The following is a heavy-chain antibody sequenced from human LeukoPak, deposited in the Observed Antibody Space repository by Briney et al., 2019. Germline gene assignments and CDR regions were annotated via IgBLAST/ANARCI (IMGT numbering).Heavy chain of an antibody. CDR1: RFTFSSYA. Sequence: PGGSLRLSCAASRFTFSSYAMSWVRQAPGKGLEWLSAIGAGGGSTYYADSVSGRFTIARDNSKNTLFLQMNSLRDEDTAVYYCAKGGGSTWLDNWGQGTLVIVSS. D-gene: IGHD2/OR15-2a*01. V-gene: IGHV3-23*01. J-gene: IGHJ4*02. CDR2: IGAGGGST. CDR3: AKGGGSTWLDN.